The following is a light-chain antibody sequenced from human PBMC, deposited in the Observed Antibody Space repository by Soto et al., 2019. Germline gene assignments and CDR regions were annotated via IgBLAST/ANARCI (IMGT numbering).Light chain of an antibody. V-gene: IGKV3-20*01. CDR2: GAS. J-gene: IGKJ2*01. Sequence: EIVLTQSPGTLSLSPGERATLSCRASQSVSSSYFAWYQQKPGQAPRLLIYGASGRATGIPDRFSGSESGTDFTLTISRLEPEDFAVSYCQQYGSSPMYTFGQGTKLEIK. CDR1: QSVSSSY. CDR3: QQYGSSPMYT.